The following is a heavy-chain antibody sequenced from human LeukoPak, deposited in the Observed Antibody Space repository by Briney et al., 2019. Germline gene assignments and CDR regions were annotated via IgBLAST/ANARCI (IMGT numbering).Heavy chain of an antibody. J-gene: IGHJ6*02. CDR3: ASGVYYDFWSGYSPYYYGMDV. V-gene: IGHV4-59*01. Sequence: PSETLSLTCTVSGGSISSYYWSWIRQPPGKGREWIGYIYYSGSTNYNPSLKSRVTISVDTSKNQFSLKLSSVTAADTAVYYCASGVYYDFWSGYSPYYYGMDVWGQGTTVTVSS. CDR1: GGSISSYY. CDR2: IYYSGST. D-gene: IGHD3-3*01.